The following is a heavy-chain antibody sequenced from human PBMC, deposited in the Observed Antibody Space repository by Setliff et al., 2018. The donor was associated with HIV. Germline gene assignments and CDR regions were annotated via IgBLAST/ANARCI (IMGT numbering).Heavy chain of an antibody. Sequence: SETLSLTCTVSGGSISTYYWTWIRQPAGKGLEWIGHIYTSGSTNYNPSLKSRVTMSVDTSKNQFSLKLSSVTAADTAVYYCARDTRIAATGTYYFDYWGQGTLVTVSS. V-gene: IGHV4-4*07. D-gene: IGHD6-13*01. CDR1: GGSISTYY. J-gene: IGHJ4*02. CDR2: IYTSGST. CDR3: ARDTRIAATGTYYFDY.